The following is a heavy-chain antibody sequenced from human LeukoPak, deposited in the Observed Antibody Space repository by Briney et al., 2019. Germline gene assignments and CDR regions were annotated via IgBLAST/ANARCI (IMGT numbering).Heavy chain of an antibody. CDR1: GYTFTGYY. V-gene: IGHV1-2*02. CDR2: INPNSGGT. J-gene: IGHJ4*02. CDR3: ARAPGLRFLEWLLPDY. Sequence: ASVKVSCKASGYTFTGYYMHWVRQAPGQGLEWMGWINPNSGGTNYAQKFQGRVTMTRDTSTSTVYMELSSLRSEDTAVYYCARAPGLRFLEWLLPDYWGQGTLVTVSS. D-gene: IGHD3-3*01.